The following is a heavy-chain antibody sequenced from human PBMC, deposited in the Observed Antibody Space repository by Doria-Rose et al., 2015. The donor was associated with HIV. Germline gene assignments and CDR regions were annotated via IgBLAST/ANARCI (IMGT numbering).Heavy chain of an antibody. J-gene: IGHJ4*02. Sequence: TGYYWNWIRQPPGKGLEWIGEINHSGSPNYNPSLKSRVTMSVDTSRKQFSLKLNSVTAADTAVYYCARAGPEYYLDYWGKGTLVTVS. V-gene: IGHV4-34*01. CDR2: INHSGSP. CDR1: TGYY. CDR3: ARAGPEYYLDY.